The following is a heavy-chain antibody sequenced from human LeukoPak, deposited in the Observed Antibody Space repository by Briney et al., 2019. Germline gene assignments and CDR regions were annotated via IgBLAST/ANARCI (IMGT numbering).Heavy chain of an antibody. J-gene: IGHJ4*02. CDR1: GFTFSNYW. Sequence: PGGSLRLSCVASGFTFSNYWMPWVRQAPGKGLEWVANIKEDGSEKNYADSVKGRFTISRDNAKNSLYLQMNSLRGEDTAVYYCARARYSDFWGQGTLVTVSS. V-gene: IGHV3-7*01. CDR2: IKEDGSEK. CDR3: ARARYSDF.